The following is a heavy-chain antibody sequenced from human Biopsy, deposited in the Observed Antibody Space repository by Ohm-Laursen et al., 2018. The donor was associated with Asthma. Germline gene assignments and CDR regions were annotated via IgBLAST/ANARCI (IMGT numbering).Heavy chain of an antibody. Sequence: SLRLSCAASGFTFGGYAMSWARQAPGKGLEWVSTISPDGRSAHGPDSFRGRFTISRDNSRDTLYLQMRSLRVDDTAVYYCVKDTVEDRGGYYTFDVWGQGTKVTVSS. J-gene: IGHJ3*01. CDR3: VKDTVEDRGGYYTFDV. CDR1: GFTFGGYA. V-gene: IGHV3-23*01. D-gene: IGHD3-22*01. CDR2: ISPDGRSA.